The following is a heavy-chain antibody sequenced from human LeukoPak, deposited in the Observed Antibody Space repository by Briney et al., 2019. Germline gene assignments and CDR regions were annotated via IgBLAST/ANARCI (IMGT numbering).Heavy chain of an antibody. Sequence: GGSLRLSCAASGFTFSTYAMSWVRQAPGKGLEWVSAISGSGGYTYYADSVKGRFSISRDNSENTLYLELNSLRVDDTAVYYCARSGDQGYYDNSGYKAWGFWGHGTLVTVSS. D-gene: IGHD3-3*01. V-gene: IGHV3-23*01. CDR3: ARSGDQGYYDNSGYKAWGF. CDR2: ISGSGGYT. CDR1: GFTFSTYA. J-gene: IGHJ4*01.